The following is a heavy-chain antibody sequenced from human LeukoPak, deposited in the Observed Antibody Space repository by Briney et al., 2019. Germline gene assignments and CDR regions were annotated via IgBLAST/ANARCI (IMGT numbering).Heavy chain of an antibody. D-gene: IGHD1-14*01. CDR3: ARAHRYPFDY. Sequence: GRSLRLSCAASGFTFDDYGMSWVRQAPGKGLEWVSVIYSGGSTYYADSVKGRFTISRDNSKNTLYLQMNSLRAEDTAVYYCARAHRYPFDYWGQGTLVTVSS. J-gene: IGHJ4*02. V-gene: IGHV3-53*01. CDR1: GFTFDDYG. CDR2: IYSGGST.